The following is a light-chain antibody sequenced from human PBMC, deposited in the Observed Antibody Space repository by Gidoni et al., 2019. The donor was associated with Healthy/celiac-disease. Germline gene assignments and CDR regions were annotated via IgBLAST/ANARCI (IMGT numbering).Light chain of an antibody. CDR2: GAS. CDR3: QQYNNWPPAT. J-gene: IGKJ4*01. V-gene: IGKV3-15*01. CDR1: QSVSSN. Sequence: EIVMTQSPATLSVSPGERATLSCRASQSVSSNLAWYQQKPGQAPRLLIYGASTRATGIPARFSGSGSWTYFTLTISSLQSEDFAVYYCQQYNNWPPATFGGGTKVEIK.